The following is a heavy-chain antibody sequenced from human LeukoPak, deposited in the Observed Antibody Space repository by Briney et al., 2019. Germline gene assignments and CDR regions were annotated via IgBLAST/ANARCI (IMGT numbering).Heavy chain of an antibody. J-gene: IGHJ5*02. CDR1: GGSISGYY. CDR2: IYYSGST. CDR3: ARSGSGTYYHWFDP. V-gene: IGHV4-59*01. D-gene: IGHD3-10*01. Sequence: PSETLSLTXTVSGGSISGYYWSWIRQPPGKGLECIGHIYYSGSTDYSPSLQSRVTMSVDASKNQFSLTLTSVTAADTAVYYCARSGSGTYYHWFDPWGQGTLVTVSS.